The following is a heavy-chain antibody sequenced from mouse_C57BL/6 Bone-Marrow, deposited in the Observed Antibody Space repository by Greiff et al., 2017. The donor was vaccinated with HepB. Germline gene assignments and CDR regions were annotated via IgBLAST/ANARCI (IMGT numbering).Heavy chain of an antibody. V-gene: IGHV5-16*01. CDR2: INYDGSST. D-gene: IGHD3-1*01. Sequence: EVKVVESEGGLVQPGSSMKLSCTASGFTFSDYYMAWVRQVPEKGLEWVANINYDGSSTYYLDSLKSRFIISRDNAKNILYLQMSSLKSEDTATYYCARDRGYAMDYWGQGTSVTVSS. J-gene: IGHJ4*01. CDR1: GFTFSDYY. CDR3: ARDRGYAMDY.